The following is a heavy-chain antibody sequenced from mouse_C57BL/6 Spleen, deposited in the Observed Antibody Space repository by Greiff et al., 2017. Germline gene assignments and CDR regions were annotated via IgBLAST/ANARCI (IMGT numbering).Heavy chain of an antibody. V-gene: IGHV1-64*01. CDR1: GYTFTSYW. CDR2: IHPNSGST. CDR3: AREPLLLRAMDY. J-gene: IGHJ4*01. D-gene: IGHD1-1*01. Sequence: VQLQQSGAELVKPGASVKLSCKASGYTFTSYWMHWVKQRPGQGLEWIGMIHPNSGSTNYNEKFKSKATLTVDKSSSTAYMQLSSLTSEDSAVYYCAREPLLLRAMDYWGQGTSVTVSS.